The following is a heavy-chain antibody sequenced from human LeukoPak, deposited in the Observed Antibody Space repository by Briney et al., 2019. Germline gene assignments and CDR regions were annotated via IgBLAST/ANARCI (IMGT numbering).Heavy chain of an antibody. J-gene: IGHJ4*02. Sequence: GGSLRLSCAASGFTFSNYNMNWVRQAPGKGLEWVSYISSSSSYIYYADSVKGRFTISRDNAKNSLYLQMNGLRAEDTAVYYCARDLVSGGQGTLVTVSS. CDR1: GFTFSNYN. CDR2: ISSSSSYI. CDR3: ARDLVS. D-gene: IGHD1-14*01. V-gene: IGHV3-21*01.